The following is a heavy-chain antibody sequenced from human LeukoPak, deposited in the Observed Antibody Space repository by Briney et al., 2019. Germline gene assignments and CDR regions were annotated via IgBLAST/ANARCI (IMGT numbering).Heavy chain of an antibody. Sequence: ASVKVSCKASGYTFTDYFIHWVRQAPGQGLEWLGWIAPKNGNTNYLQKFQARLTLTADTSTSTVYMELRSLTFDDSAMYYCARDASAYNWGQGTLVTVS. V-gene: IGHV1-2*02. CDR2: IAPKNGNT. J-gene: IGHJ4*02. CDR1: GYTFTDYF. D-gene: IGHD4-11*01. CDR3: ARDASAYN.